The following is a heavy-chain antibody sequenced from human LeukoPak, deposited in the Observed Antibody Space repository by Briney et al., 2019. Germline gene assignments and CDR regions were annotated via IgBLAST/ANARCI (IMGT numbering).Heavy chain of an antibody. CDR2: IKQGGSEK. D-gene: IGHD2-15*01. Sequence: GGSLRLSCSASGFSFSNYAMYWVRQAPGKGLEWVANIKQGGSEKYYVDSVKGRFTISRDNAENSLYLQMNSLRAEDTAVYYCARDFGLRCSGGTCYSVYYYGMDVWGKGTTVTVSS. V-gene: IGHV3-7*03. J-gene: IGHJ6*04. CDR3: ARDFGLRCSGGTCYSVYYYGMDV. CDR1: GFSFSNYA.